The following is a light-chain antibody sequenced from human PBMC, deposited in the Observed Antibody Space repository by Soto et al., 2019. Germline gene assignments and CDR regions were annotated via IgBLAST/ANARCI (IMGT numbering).Light chain of an antibody. CDR3: QQSNNWPRT. CDR1: QSVSNN. V-gene: IGKV3-15*01. CDR2: GAS. Sequence: ETVMTQSPATLSVSPGERVTLSCRASQSVSNNLAWYQQKPGQAPRLLIWGASSRATGIPARFSGSGSGTEFTLTISSLQSEDLAVYYCQQSNNWPRTFGQGTKLEIK. J-gene: IGKJ2*01.